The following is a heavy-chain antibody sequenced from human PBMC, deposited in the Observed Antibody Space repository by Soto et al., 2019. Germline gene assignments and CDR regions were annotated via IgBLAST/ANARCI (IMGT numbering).Heavy chain of an antibody. CDR3: ARDSYNFDD. V-gene: IGHV4-59*01. CDR2: IYYSGST. Sequence: SETLSLTCTVSGGSIRSYYWSWIRQPPGKGLEWIGYIYYSGSTDYNPSLKSRVTISVDTSKNQFSMKLRSVTAADTAVSYCARDSYNFDDWGQGILVTVS. D-gene: IGHD1-1*01. J-gene: IGHJ4*02. CDR1: GGSIRSYY.